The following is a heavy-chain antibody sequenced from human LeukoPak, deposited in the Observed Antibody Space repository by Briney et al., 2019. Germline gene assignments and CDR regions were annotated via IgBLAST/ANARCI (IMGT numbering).Heavy chain of an antibody. CDR3: ARASSGPNWFDP. J-gene: IGHJ5*02. CDR2: INPNSGGT. D-gene: IGHD3-3*01. Sequence: ASVKVSCKASGYTFTGYYMHWVRQAPGQGLEGMGWINPNSGGTNYAQKFQGRVTMTRDTSISTAYMELSRLRSDDTAVYYCARASSGPNWFDPWGQGTLVTVSS. V-gene: IGHV1-2*02. CDR1: GYTFTGYY.